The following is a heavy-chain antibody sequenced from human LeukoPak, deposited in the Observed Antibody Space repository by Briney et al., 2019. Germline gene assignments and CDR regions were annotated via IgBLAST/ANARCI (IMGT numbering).Heavy chain of an antibody. CDR2: ISSSSDYT. J-gene: IGHJ3*02. CDR1: GFTFSDYY. Sequence: GGSLRLSCAASGFTFSDYYMNWIRQAPGKGLEWVAYISSSSDYTNYADSVKGRFTVSRDNAKNSLYLQMNSLRAEDTAVYYCARRNAFEIWGQGTMVPSLQ. V-gene: IGHV3-11*03. CDR3: ARRNAFEI.